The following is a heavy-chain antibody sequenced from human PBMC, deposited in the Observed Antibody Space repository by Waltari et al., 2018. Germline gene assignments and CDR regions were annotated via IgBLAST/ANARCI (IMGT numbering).Heavy chain of an antibody. V-gene: IGHV3-30*02. D-gene: IGHD6-6*01. J-gene: IGHJ6*03. CDR3: AKEGAARPAYYYYMDG. CDR2: IRYDGSKK. CDR1: GFTFSSYG. Sequence: QVQLVESGGGVVQPGGSLRLSCAASGFTFSSYGMHWVRQAPGKGLGWVAFIRYDGSKKYYADSVKGRFPLPLDKSKNPLYMQMNSLRAEDTAVYYCAKEGAARPAYYYYMDGWGKGTTVTVSS.